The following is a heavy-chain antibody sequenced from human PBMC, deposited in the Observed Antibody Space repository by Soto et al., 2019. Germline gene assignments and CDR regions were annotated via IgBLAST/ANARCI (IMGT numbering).Heavy chain of an antibody. CDR1: GFTFSDYY. Sequence: GGSLRLSCAASGFTFSDYYMSWIRQAPGKGLEWVSYISSSSSYTNYADSVKGRFTISRDNAKNSLYLQMNSLRAEDTAVYYCARDLVVVTAIQGGDYYYYGMDVWGQGTTVTVSS. D-gene: IGHD2-21*02. CDR3: ARDLVVVTAIQGGDYYYYGMDV. J-gene: IGHJ6*02. CDR2: ISSSSSYT. V-gene: IGHV3-11*06.